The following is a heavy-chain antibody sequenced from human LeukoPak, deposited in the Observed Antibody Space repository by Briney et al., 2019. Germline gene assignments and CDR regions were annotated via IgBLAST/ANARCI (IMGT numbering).Heavy chain of an antibody. V-gene: IGHV1-2*02. CDR2: INPKSGDT. D-gene: IGHD4-17*01. J-gene: IGHJ4*02. Sequence: ASVKVSCTASGYTFTDYYIHWVRQAPGQGLEWMGWINPKSGDTTYAQKFQGRVTMTRDTSISTAYMELSRLISDDTAVYYCARDYYGDYVGGYYFDYWGQGTLVTVSS. CDR1: GYTFTDYY. CDR3: ARDYYGDYVGGYYFDY.